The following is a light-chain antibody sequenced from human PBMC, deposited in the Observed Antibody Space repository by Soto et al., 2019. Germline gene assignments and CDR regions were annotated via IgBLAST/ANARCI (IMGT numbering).Light chain of an antibody. Sequence: LTQSPGTLSLPPVPRHTLSCRASQSVSNNYLAWYQQQPGHPPSLLIYRPSNRATGLPDRFSGSGSGTDFTPTTSRLEPEDFAVYYCQQYGSSGTFAQGPKV. CDR2: RPS. V-gene: IGKV3-20*01. CDR1: QSVSNNY. J-gene: IGKJ1*01. CDR3: QQYGSSGT.